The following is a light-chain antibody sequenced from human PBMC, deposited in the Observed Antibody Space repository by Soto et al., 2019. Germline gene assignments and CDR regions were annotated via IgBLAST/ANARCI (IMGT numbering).Light chain of an antibody. CDR3: QKCYCTPLT. V-gene: IGKV4-1*01. J-gene: IGKJ4*01. CDR1: QSVLYSSNNKNY. CDR2: WAS. Sequence: DIVMTQSPDSLAVSLGERATINCKSSQSVLYSSNNKNYLAWYQQKPGQPPKLLIYWASTRESGVPDRFSGSGAGTDFSLTISSVQAGEVAVYYCQKCYCTPLTFGGGTKLEIK.